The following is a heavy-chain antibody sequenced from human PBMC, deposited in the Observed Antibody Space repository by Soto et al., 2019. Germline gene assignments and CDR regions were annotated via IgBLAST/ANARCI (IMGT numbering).Heavy chain of an antibody. CDR1: GFRFSDYG. V-gene: IGHV3-30*18. CDR3: AKMDADLLPYYYYGMDV. CDR2: ISYDGSKK. Sequence: QVQLVESGGGVVQPGRSLRLSCAASGFRFSDYGIHWVRQAPGKGLEWLALISYDGSKKFYTYSVKGRFTISRDNSKNTMYLHMDRLRAEDTAVYYCAKMDADLLPYYYYGMDVLGQGTTVTVSS. D-gene: IGHD1-26*01. J-gene: IGHJ6*02.